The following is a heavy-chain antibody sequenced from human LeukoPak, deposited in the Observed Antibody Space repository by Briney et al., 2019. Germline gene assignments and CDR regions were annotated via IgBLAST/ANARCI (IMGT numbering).Heavy chain of an antibody. J-gene: IGHJ4*02. CDR3: ARDRLKASWDYFDY. CDR2: ISSNGGST. Sequence: GGSLRLSCAASGFTFSSYAMHWVRQAPGKGLEYVSAISSNGGSTYYANSVKGRFTISRDNSKNTLYLQMNSLRAEDTAVYYCARDRLKASWDYFDYWGQGTLVTVSS. D-gene: IGHD3-16*01. CDR1: GFTFSSYA. V-gene: IGHV3-64*01.